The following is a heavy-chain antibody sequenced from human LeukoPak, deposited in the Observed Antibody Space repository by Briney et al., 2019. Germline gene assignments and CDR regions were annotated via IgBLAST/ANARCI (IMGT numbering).Heavy chain of an antibody. CDR1: GYTFTSYG. CDR2: ISAYNGNT. Sequence: GASVKVSCKASGYTFTSYGISWVRQAPGQGLEWMGWISAYNGNTNYAQKLQGRVTMTTDTSTSTAYMELRSLRSDDTAVYYCARARSYDFWSGSNYYYYYMDVWGKGTTVTVSS. V-gene: IGHV1-18*01. J-gene: IGHJ6*03. CDR3: ARARSYDFWSGSNYYYYYMDV. D-gene: IGHD3-3*01.